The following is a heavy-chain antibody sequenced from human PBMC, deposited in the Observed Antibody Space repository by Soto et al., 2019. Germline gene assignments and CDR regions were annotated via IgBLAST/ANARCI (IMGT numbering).Heavy chain of an antibody. Sequence: SETLCLPCTVSGGSISSGGYYWSWIRQHPGKGLEWIGYIYYSGSTYYNPSLKSRVTISVDTSKNQFSLKLSSVTAADTAVYYCARERYYDILTGSSPLDDAFDIWGQGTMVTVSS. CDR1: GGSISSGGYY. V-gene: IGHV4-31*03. CDR3: ARERYYDILTGSSPLDDAFDI. CDR2: IYYSGST. D-gene: IGHD3-9*01. J-gene: IGHJ3*02.